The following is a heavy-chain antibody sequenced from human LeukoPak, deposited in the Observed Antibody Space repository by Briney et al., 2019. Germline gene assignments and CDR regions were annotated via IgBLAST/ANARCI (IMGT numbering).Heavy chain of an antibody. D-gene: IGHD3-9*01. CDR2: MNPNSGNT. Sequence: VTVSCXASXYTFTXYDINWVRQAPGQGLEWMGWMNPNSGNTGYAQKLQGRVTMPRNTSISTAYMELSSLRSEDTAVYYCARGGVLRYFDWLLTDPNNWFDPWGQGTLVTVSS. J-gene: IGHJ5*02. V-gene: IGHV1-8*01. CDR3: ARGGVLRYFDWLLTDPNNWFDP. CDR1: XYTFTXYD.